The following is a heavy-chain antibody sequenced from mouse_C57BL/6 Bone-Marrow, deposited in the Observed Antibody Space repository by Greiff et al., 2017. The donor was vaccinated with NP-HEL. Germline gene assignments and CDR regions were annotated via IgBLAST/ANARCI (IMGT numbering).Heavy chain of an antibody. J-gene: IGHJ3*01. CDR2: IDPSDRYT. Sequence: QVQLQQPGAELVKPGASVKLSCKASGYTFTSYWMQWVKQRPGQGLEWIGEIDPSDRYTNSNQKFKGKATLPVDPSSRTSHWQHSSLTSEDSAVYYCARSDYDYDGPWFAYGGQGTLVTVSA. CDR3: ARSDYDYDGPWFAY. D-gene: IGHD2-4*01. V-gene: IGHV1-50*01. CDR1: GYTFTSYW.